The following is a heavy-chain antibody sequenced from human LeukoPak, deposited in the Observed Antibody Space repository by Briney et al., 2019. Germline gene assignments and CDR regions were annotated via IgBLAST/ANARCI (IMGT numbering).Heavy chain of an antibody. V-gene: IGHV3-21*01. Sequence: GGSLRLSCAASGFTFSSYSMNWVRQAPGKGLEWVSSISSSSSYIYYADSVKGRFTISRDNAKNSLYLQMNSLRAEDTAVYYCASSKGSGSYYNLDPWGQGTLVTVSS. CDR1: GFTFSSYS. D-gene: IGHD3-10*01. CDR2: ISSSSSYI. J-gene: IGHJ5*02. CDR3: ASSKGSGSYYNLDP.